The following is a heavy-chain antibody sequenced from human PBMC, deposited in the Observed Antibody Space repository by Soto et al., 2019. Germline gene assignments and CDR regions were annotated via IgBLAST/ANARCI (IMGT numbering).Heavy chain of an antibody. Sequence: QVQLQQWGAGLLKPSETLSLTCAVYGGSFSGYYWSWIRQPPGKGLEWIGEINHSGSTNYNPSLKRRVPITVNTVKDQFPLKLRSVAGGDTAVYFWARLPLGGCQWGQGTLVTGFS. D-gene: IGHD2-15*01. CDR3: ARLPLGGCQ. CDR1: GGSFSGYY. CDR2: INHSGST. J-gene: IGHJ4*02. V-gene: IGHV4-34*01.